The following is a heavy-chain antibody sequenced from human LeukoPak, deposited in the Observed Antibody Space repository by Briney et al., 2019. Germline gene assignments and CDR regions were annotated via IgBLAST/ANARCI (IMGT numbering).Heavy chain of an antibody. Sequence: PGGSLRLSCAASGFTFSSYAMSWVRQAPGKGLGWASAISGGGSSTHYADSVKGRFTISRDNSKNTLYLQMNSLRAEDTAVYYCAKAMYSSGWDDLDYWGQGTLVTVSS. CDR2: ISGGGSST. D-gene: IGHD6-19*01. CDR3: AKAMYSSGWDDLDY. V-gene: IGHV3-23*01. J-gene: IGHJ4*02. CDR1: GFTFSSYA.